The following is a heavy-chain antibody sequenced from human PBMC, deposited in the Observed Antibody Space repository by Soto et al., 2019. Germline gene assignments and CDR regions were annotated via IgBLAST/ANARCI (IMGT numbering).Heavy chain of an antibody. V-gene: IGHV4-30-4*01. J-gene: IGHJ4*02. CDR2: IYYSGST. Sequence: TSETLSLTCTVSGGSISSGDYYWSWIRQPPGKGLEWIGYIYYSGSTYYNPSLKSRVTISVDTSKNQFSLKLSSVTAADTAVYYCARVSADYARTQHFDYWGQGTLVTSP. D-gene: IGHD4-17*01. CDR3: ARVSADYARTQHFDY. CDR1: GGSISSGDYY.